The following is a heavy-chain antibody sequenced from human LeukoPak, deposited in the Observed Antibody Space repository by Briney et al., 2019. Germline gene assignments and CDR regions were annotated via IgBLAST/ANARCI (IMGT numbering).Heavy chain of an antibody. D-gene: IGHD3-3*02. CDR1: GGSISSYY. CDR2: IYTSGST. V-gene: IGHV4-4*07. Sequence: PSETLSLTCTVSGGSISSYYWSWIRQPAGKGLEWIGRIYTSGSTNYNPSLKSRVTISVDTSKNQFSLKLSSVTAADTAFYYCARHRIFGVVTSDAFDIWGQGTMVTVSS. CDR3: ARHRIFGVVTSDAFDI. J-gene: IGHJ3*02.